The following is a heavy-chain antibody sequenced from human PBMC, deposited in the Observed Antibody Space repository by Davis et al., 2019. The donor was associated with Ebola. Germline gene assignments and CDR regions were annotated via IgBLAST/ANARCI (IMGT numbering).Heavy chain of an antibody. Sequence: SETLSLTCAVYGGSFSGYYWTWIRQPPGKGLEWVGEINYSGTTNYNPSLKSRVTISVDKSKNQFSLKVNSVTAADTAVYYCARHCSSTSCSYFDYWGQGTLVTVSS. CDR3: ARHCSSTSCSYFDY. CDR2: INYSGTT. D-gene: IGHD2-2*01. J-gene: IGHJ4*02. V-gene: IGHV4-34*01. CDR1: GGSFSGYY.